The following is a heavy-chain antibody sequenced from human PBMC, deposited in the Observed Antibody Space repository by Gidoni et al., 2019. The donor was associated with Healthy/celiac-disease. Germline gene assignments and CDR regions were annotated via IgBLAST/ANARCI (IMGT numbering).Heavy chain of an antibody. CDR1: CFTFSSYW. Sequence: EVQLHESGGGLVQPGGSLRLSCAASCFTFSSYWMSWVRQAPGKGLEWVANIRQDGSEKYYVDSVKGRFTISRGNAKNSLYLQMNSLRAEDTAVYYCRGSYYRLGGDYWGQGTLVTVSS. CDR3: RGSYYRLGGDY. J-gene: IGHJ4*02. CDR2: IRQDGSEK. V-gene: IGHV3-7*03. D-gene: IGHD1-26*01.